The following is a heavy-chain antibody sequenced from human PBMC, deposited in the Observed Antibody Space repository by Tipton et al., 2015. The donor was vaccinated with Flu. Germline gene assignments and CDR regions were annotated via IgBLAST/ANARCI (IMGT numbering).Heavy chain of an antibody. CDR1: GGSISSGGYY. J-gene: IGHJ6*02. V-gene: IGHV4-31*03. CDR3: ARESAPSYYGMDV. Sequence: TLSLTCTVSGGSISSGGYYWSWIRQHPGKGLEWIGYIYYSGSTYYNPSLKSRVTISVDTSKNQFSLKLSSVTAADTAVYYCARESAPSYYGMDVWGQGTTATVSS. CDR2: IYYSGST.